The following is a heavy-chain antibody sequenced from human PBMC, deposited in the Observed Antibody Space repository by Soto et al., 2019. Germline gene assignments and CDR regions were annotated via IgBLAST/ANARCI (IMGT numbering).Heavy chain of an antibody. CDR1: GFTFSSYA. CDR2: ISGSDDST. V-gene: IGHV3-23*01. CDR3: AKRSSSSTFDY. D-gene: IGHD6-6*01. Sequence: EVQLLESGGGLVQPGESLRLSCAASGFTFSSYAMSWVRQAPGKGLEWVSVISGSDDSTYYPDSVKGRFTISRDNSKNTLYLKMNRLRAEDTAVYYCAKRSSSSTFDYWGQGTLVTVSS. J-gene: IGHJ4*02.